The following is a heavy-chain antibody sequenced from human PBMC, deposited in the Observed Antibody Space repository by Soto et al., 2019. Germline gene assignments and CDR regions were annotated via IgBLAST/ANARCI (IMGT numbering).Heavy chain of an antibody. CDR2: IWYDGSNK. CDR1: GFTFSSYG. V-gene: IGHV3-33*01. J-gene: IGHJ4*02. D-gene: IGHD2-15*01. Sequence: QVQLVESGGGVVQPGRSLRLSCAASGFTFSSYGMHWVRQAPGKGLEWVAVIWYDGSNKYYADSVKGRFTISRDNSKNTLYLQMNSLRAEDTAVYYCASDCSGGSCFYWGQGTPVTVSS. CDR3: ASDCSGGSCFY.